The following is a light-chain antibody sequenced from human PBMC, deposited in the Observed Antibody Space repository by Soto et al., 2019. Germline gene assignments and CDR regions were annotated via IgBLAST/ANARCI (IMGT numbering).Light chain of an antibody. CDR3: QSYDSSSHVV. V-gene: IGLV1-40*01. CDR1: SSNIGAGYD. J-gene: IGLJ2*01. CDR2: GNS. Sequence: QSVLTQPPSESGAPGQRVTISCTGSSSNIGAGYDVHWYQQLPGTAPKLLIYGNSNRPSGVPDRFSGSKSGTSASLAITGLQAEDEADYYCQSYDSSSHVVFGGGTKLTVL.